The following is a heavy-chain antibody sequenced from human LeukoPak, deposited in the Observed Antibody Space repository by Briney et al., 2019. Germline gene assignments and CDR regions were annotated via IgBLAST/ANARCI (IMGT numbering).Heavy chain of an antibody. V-gene: IGHV3-33*03. CDR2: IWYDGSNK. D-gene: IGHD6-13*01. Sequence: GSLRLSCAASGFTFSSYGMHWVRQAPGKGLEWVAVIWYDGSNKYYADSVKGRFTISRDNSKNTLYLQMNSLRAEDTAVYYCGTAAAGYYYYGMDVWGQGTTVTVSS. CDR1: GFTFSSYG. J-gene: IGHJ6*02. CDR3: GTAAAGYYYYGMDV.